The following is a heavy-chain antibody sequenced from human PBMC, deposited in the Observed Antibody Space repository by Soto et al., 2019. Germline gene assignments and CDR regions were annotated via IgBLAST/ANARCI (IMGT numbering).Heavy chain of an antibody. CDR1: GGTFSSYA. D-gene: IGHD5-18*01. CDR2: IIPIFGTA. V-gene: IGHV1-69*13. J-gene: IGHJ5*02. CDR3: AREDSYGSSDWFDP. Sequence: GASVKVSCKASGGTFSSYAISWVRQAPGQGLEWMGGIIPIFGTANYAQKFQGRVTITAGESTSTAYMELSSLRSEDTAVYYCAREDSYGSSDWFDPWGQGTLVTVSS.